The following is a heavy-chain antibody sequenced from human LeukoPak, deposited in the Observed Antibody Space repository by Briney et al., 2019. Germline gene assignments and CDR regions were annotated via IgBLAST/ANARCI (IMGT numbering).Heavy chain of an antibody. CDR3: AREGLGGRESSELAN. CDR1: GFTFSSYA. CDR2: ISYDGSNK. J-gene: IGHJ4*02. V-gene: IGHV3-30*04. Sequence: PGGSLRLSCAASGFTFSSYAMHWVRQAPGKGLEWVAVISYDGSNKYYADSVKGRLTISRDNSKNTLYLQMNSLRAEDTAVYYCAREGLGGRESSELANWGQGTLVTVSS. D-gene: IGHD3-3*02.